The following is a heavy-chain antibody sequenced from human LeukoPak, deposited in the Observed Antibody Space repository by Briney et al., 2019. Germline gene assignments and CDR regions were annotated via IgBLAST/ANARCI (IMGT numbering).Heavy chain of an antibody. CDR1: GYTFTSYD. CDR3: AIYGSGSYNFDY. D-gene: IGHD3-10*01. Sequence: ASVKVSCKASGYTFTSYDINWVRQATGQGLEWMGWMNPNSGNTGYAQKFQGRVTMTRNTSISTAYMELSSLRSEDTAVYYCAIYGSGSYNFDYWGQGTLVTVSS. V-gene: IGHV1-8*01. J-gene: IGHJ4*02. CDR2: MNPNSGNT.